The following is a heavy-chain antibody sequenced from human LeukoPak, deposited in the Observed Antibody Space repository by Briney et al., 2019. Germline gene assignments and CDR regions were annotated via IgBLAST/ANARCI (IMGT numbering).Heavy chain of an antibody. CDR1: GYTFTSYA. CDR2: INPNSGGT. D-gene: IGHD6-13*01. CDR3: ARVAAGSPLVVDY. J-gene: IGHJ4*02. V-gene: IGHV1-2*02. Sequence: ASVKVSCKASGYTFTSYAMHWVRQAPGQRLEWMGWINPNSGGTNYAQKFQGRVTMTRDTSISTAYMELSRLRSDDTAVYYCARVAAGSPLVVDYWGQGTLVTVSS.